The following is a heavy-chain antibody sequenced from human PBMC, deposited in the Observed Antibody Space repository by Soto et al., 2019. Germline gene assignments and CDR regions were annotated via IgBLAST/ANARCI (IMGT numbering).Heavy chain of an antibody. V-gene: IGHV5-51*01. CDR3: ARPVYYYDSSGYYGPDAFDI. D-gene: IGHD3-22*01. CDR2: IYPGDSDT. CDR1: GYSFTSYW. Sequence: GESLKISCKGSGYSFTSYWIGWVRQMPGKGLEWMGIIYPGDSDTRYSPSFQGQVTISADKSISTAYLQWSSLKASDTAMYYCARPVYYYDSSGYYGPDAFDIWGKGTMVTVSS. J-gene: IGHJ3*02.